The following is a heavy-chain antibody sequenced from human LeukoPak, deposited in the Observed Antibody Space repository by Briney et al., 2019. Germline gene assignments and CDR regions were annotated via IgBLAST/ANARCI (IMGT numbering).Heavy chain of an antibody. Sequence: GTSLRLSCTASGFTVSAYALHWVRQAPGKGLEWVAVISHDESNYYYAESVKGRFSVSRDDSKNTLVLQMNSLTTEDAGVYYCARARTGSYYSPFEYWGPGTLVTVSS. V-gene: IGHV3-30*04. CDR1: GFTVSAYA. CDR3: ARARTGSYYSPFEY. CDR2: ISHDESNY. D-gene: IGHD1-26*01. J-gene: IGHJ1*01.